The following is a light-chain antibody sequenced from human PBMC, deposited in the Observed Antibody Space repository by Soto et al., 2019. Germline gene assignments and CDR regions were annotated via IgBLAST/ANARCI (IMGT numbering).Light chain of an antibody. Sequence: DIQMTQSPSSLSASVGDRVTITCQASQDISNYLNWYQQKSGKPPKLLIYDASLLETGVPPRFSGAGSGTEFALTISSLQPEDVATYYCQQYDDLPSTFGGGTKVEV. CDR2: DAS. V-gene: IGKV1-33*01. CDR3: QQYDDLPST. J-gene: IGKJ4*01. CDR1: QDISNY.